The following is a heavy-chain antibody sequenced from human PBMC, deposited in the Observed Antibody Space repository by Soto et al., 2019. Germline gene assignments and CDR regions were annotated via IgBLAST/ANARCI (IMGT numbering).Heavy chain of an antibody. Sequence: SDTLSLTCTVSGGPISSYYWSWIRQPPGKGLEWIGYIYYSGSTNYNPSLKSRVTISVDTSKNQFSLRLSSVTAADTAVYYCARVWTECSSTSCYAEDYDYYYYTDVWGKGTTVTVSS. CDR3: ARVWTECSSTSCYAEDYDYYYYTDV. CDR1: GGPISSYY. CDR2: IYYSGST. J-gene: IGHJ6*03. V-gene: IGHV4-59*01. D-gene: IGHD2-2*01.